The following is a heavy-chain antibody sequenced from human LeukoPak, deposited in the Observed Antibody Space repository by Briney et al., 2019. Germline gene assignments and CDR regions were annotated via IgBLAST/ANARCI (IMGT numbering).Heavy chain of an antibody. CDR2: IRSKTHGGTP. D-gene: IGHD3-10*01. CDR3: TRARYYGSAGYYSDAFDV. J-gene: IGHJ3*01. CDR1: GFTFGDYA. V-gene: IGHV3-49*04. Sequence: GRSLRLSCTASGFTFGDYAFSWVRQAPGKGLQWATFIRSKTHGGTPEYAASVKGRFTVSRDDSKSIAYLQIDSLKTEDTAVYYCTRARYYGSAGYYSDAFDVWGQGTLVTVSS.